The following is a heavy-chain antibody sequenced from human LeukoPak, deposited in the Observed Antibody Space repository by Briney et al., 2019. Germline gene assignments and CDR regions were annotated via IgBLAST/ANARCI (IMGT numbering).Heavy chain of an antibody. D-gene: IGHD2-21*01. CDR3: ARSRTLWGAFDI. J-gene: IGHJ3*02. CDR1: GLTFSSHD. CDR2: IGTAGDP. V-gene: IGHV3-13*05. Sequence: PGGSLRLSCAASGLTFSSHDMHWVRHTTGKGLEWVSGIGTAGDPYYLDSVKGRFTISRENAKNSLYLQMNSLRAGDTAVYYCARSRTLWGAFDIWGQGTMVTVSS.